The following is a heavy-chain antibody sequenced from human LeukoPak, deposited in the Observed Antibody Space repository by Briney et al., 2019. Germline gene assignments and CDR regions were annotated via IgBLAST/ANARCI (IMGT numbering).Heavy chain of an antibody. V-gene: IGHV3-43*02. CDR1: GSTFDNYA. CDR3: AKDRDMITFGGSDY. J-gene: IGHJ4*02. CDR2: ISGDGGST. D-gene: IGHD3-16*01. Sequence: PGGSLRPSWVPSGSTFDNYAIHWVRQGPGGGRGWFFLISGDGGSTYYADSVKGRFTISRDNSKNSLYLQMNSLRIEDTALYYCAKDRDMITFGGSDYWGQGTLVTVSS.